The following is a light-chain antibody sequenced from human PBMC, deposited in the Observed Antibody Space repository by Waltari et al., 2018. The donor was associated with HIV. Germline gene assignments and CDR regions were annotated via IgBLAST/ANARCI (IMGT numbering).Light chain of an antibody. Sequence: DIVMTQSPATLSVSPGKRATLSCRASQSVSSNLAWYQQKPGQAPRLLIYGASTRATGIPARFSGSGSGTEFTLTISSLQSEDFAVYYCQQYNNWPPTWTFGQGTKVEIK. J-gene: IGKJ1*01. CDR2: GAS. V-gene: IGKV3-15*01. CDR1: QSVSSN. CDR3: QQYNNWPPTWT.